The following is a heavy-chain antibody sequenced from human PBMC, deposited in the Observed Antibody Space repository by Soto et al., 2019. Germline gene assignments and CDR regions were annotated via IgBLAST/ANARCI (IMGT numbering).Heavy chain of an antibody. CDR2: VSPLFGTR. D-gene: IGHD2-2*02. CDR3: ARGRCNSPSCYSDGMAV. Sequence: QVQLVQSGAEVRKPGSSVKVSCKTSGGIFSTSGIAWVRQAPGQGLEWMGGVSPLFGTRNYPQNFQGRVAMTSDESTTTDCLELRNLTRIDTAVYDCARGRCNSPSCYSDGMAVWGQGTTVIVSS. V-gene: IGHV1-69*01. CDR1: GGIFSTSG. J-gene: IGHJ6*02.